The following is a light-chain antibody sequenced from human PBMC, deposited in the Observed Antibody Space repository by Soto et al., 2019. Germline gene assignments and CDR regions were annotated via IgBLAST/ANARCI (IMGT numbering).Light chain of an antibody. CDR2: AAS. V-gene: IGKV1-39*01. CDR1: QNIIRY. J-gene: IGKJ3*01. Sequence: DIQMTQSPSSLSASVGDRVTITCRASQNIIRYLNWYQQNPGRAPNLLIYAASNLQSGVPSRFSGSASGTEFTLTISSLQPEDFATYYRQQSYSTLFSFGPGTKVDIK. CDR3: QQSYSTLFS.